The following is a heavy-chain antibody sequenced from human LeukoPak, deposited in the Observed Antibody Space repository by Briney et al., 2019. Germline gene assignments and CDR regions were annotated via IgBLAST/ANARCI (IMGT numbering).Heavy chain of an antibody. CDR3: ARGYGDPHNDAFDI. Sequence: SETLSLTCTVSGGSISSYYWSWIRQPPGKGLEWIGYIYYSGSTNYNPSLKSRFTISVDTSKNQFSLKLSSVTAADTAVYYCARGYGDPHNDAFDIWGQGTMVTVSS. CDR1: GGSISSYY. D-gene: IGHD4-17*01. J-gene: IGHJ3*02. V-gene: IGHV4-59*01. CDR2: IYYSGST.